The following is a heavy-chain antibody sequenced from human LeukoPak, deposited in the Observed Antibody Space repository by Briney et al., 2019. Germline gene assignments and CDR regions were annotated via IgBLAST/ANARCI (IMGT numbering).Heavy chain of an antibody. D-gene: IGHD3-10*01. CDR2: ISSNGGST. J-gene: IGHJ4*02. Sequence: GGSLRLSCAASGFTFSSYAMHWVRQAPGEGLEYVSAISSNGGSTYYANSVKGRFTISRDNSKNTLYLQMGSLRAEDMAVYYCARDSGVVRGVTQRYFDYWGQGTLVTVSS. V-gene: IGHV3-64*01. CDR1: GFTFSSYA. CDR3: ARDSGVVRGVTQRYFDY.